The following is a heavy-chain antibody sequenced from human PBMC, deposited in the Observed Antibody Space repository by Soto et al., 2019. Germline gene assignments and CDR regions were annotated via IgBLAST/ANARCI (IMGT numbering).Heavy chain of an antibody. J-gene: IGHJ5*02. Sequence: PGGSLRLSCAASGFTFSSYWMSWVRQAPGKGLEWVANIKQDGSEKYYVDSVKGRFTISRDNAKNSLYLQMNSLRAEDTAVYYCARFRIVVVPAATNWFDPWGQGTLVTVSS. D-gene: IGHD2-2*01. V-gene: IGHV3-7*01. CDR3: ARFRIVVVPAATNWFDP. CDR2: IKQDGSEK. CDR1: GFTFSSYW.